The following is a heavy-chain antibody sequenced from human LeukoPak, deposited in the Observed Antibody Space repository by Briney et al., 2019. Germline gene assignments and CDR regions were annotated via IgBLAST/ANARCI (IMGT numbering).Heavy chain of an antibody. D-gene: IGHD3-16*02. CDR3: ARVRAYVWGNYRFIDY. J-gene: IGHJ4*02. CDR2: INTNTGDP. V-gene: IGHV7-4-1*02. Sequence: ASVKVSCKASGYTFTSYGISWVRQAPGQGLEWMGWINTNTGDPTYAQGFTGRFVFSLDTSVSTAYLQITSLKAEDTAVYYCARVRAYVWGNYRFIDYWGQGTLVTVSS. CDR1: GYTFTSYG.